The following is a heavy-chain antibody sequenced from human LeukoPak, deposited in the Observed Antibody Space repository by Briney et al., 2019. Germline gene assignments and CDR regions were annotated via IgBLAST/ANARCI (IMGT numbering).Heavy chain of an antibody. J-gene: IGHJ4*02. V-gene: IGHV3-30*04. D-gene: IGHD6-19*01. CDR3: ARTDGSVAKYYFDY. Sequence: PGRSLRLSCAASGFTFSSYAMHWVRQAPGTGLEWVAVISYDGSNKYYADSVKGRFTISRDNSKNTLYLQMNSLRAEDTAVYYCARTDGSVAKYYFDYWGQGTLVTVSS. CDR2: ISYDGSNK. CDR1: GFTFSSYA.